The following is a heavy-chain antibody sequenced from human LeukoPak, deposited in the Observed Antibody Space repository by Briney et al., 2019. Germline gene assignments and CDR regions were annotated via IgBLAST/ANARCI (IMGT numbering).Heavy chain of an antibody. D-gene: IGHD3-10*01. V-gene: IGHV3-23*01. CDR2: ISGSGGST. J-gene: IGHJ4*02. CDR1: GFTFSSYA. Sequence: PGGSLRLSCAASGFTFSSYAMSWVRQAPGKGLEWVSAISGSGGSTYYADSVKGRFTISRDNSKNTLYLQMNSLRAEDTAVYHCAKERATMVRGTDYFDYWGQGTLVTVSS. CDR3: AKERATMVRGTDYFDY.